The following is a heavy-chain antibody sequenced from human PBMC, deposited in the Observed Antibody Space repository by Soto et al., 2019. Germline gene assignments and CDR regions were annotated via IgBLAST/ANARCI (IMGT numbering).Heavy chain of an antibody. D-gene: IGHD3-16*01. CDR2: IYYSGST. V-gene: IGHV4-59*01. Sequence: SETLSLTCTVSGGSISSYYWSWIRQPPGKGLEWIGYIYYSGSTNYNPSLKSRVTISVDTSKNQFSLKLSSVTAADTAVYYCARDKGDFGWGMDVWGKGTTVTVSS. CDR3: ARDKGDFGWGMDV. J-gene: IGHJ6*03. CDR1: GGSISSYY.